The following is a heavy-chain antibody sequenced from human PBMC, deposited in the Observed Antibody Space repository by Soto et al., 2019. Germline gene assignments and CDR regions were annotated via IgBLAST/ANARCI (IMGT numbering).Heavy chain of an antibody. Sequence: PGESLKISCKTSGYKFPNYWICWVRQMPGKGLEWMGIIYPGDSDIRYGPSFQGQVTISADKSISTAYLQWSSLKASDTAIYYCARHNATKITVHGMDAWGQGTLVTVSS. CDR1: GYKFPNYW. CDR3: ARHNATKITVHGMDA. D-gene: IGHD1-20*01. CDR2: IYPGDSDI. V-gene: IGHV5-51*01. J-gene: IGHJ1*01.